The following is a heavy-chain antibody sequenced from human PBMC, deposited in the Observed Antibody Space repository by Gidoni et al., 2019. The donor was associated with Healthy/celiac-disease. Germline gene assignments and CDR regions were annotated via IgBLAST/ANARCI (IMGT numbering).Heavy chain of an antibody. Sequence: QVQLQQWGAGLLKPSETLSLTCAVYGGSFSGYYWRWIRQPPGKGLEWIGEINHSGSTNYNPSLKSRVTISVDTSKNQFSLKLSSVTAADTAVYYCARVSELYCSGGSCYDYYGMDVWGQGTTVTVSS. CDR3: ARVSELYCSGGSCYDYYGMDV. J-gene: IGHJ6*02. CDR2: INHSGST. CDR1: GGSFSGYY. D-gene: IGHD2-15*01. V-gene: IGHV4-34*01.